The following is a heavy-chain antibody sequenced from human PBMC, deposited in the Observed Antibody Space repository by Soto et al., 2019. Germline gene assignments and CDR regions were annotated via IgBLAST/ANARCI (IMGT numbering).Heavy chain of an antibody. J-gene: IGHJ4*02. CDR3: ARDLAAGDY. V-gene: IGHV1-46*01. CDR1: GYTFINYY. D-gene: IGHD6-13*01. CDR2: FNPTSGRT. Sequence: QVQLVQSGAEVKKPGASVKLSCKASGYTFINYYIHWVRQAPGQGLEWMGIFNPTSGRTNYAQKFQGGVTLTMDTSTRTVYMELSSLRCDDTAVYYCARDLAAGDYWGQGTLVTVSS.